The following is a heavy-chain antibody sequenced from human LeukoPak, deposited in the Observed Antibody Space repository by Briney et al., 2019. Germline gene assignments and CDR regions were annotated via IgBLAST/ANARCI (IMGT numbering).Heavy chain of an antibody. D-gene: IGHD3-3*01. CDR2: IHYIGNT. Sequence: SETLSLTCTVSGDSLSTSGYYWSWIRQHPGTGLEWIAYIHYIGNTSYHPSLESRVTMSVDTSSNQFSLNVASVTAADTAIYYCARVRDDYFFDYWGQGILVTVSS. J-gene: IGHJ4*02. CDR3: ARVRDDYFFDY. V-gene: IGHV4-31*03. CDR1: GDSLSTSGYY.